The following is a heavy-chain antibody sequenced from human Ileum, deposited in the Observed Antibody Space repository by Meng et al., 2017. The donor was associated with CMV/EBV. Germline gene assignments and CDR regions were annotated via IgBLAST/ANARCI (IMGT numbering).Heavy chain of an antibody. Sequence: VLLVQFGTEVKKPGSSVTVSCKSSGGVFNNYALNWVRQAPGQGLEWMGGIIAVLKTPTYAQKFRGRLTITADESTGTTYMDLTSLTSEDTAVYYCARGFSNGYLPFDYWGQGTLVTVSS. V-gene: IGHV1-69*01. CDR3: ARGFSNGYLPFDY. J-gene: IGHJ4*02. CDR1: GGVFNNYA. CDR2: IIAVLKTP. D-gene: IGHD3-22*01.